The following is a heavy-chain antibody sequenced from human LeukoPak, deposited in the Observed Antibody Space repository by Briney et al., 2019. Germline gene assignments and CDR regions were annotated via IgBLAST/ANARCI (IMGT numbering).Heavy chain of an antibody. CDR3: ARDGDYDSSGYDY. D-gene: IGHD3-22*01. V-gene: IGHV4-34*01. J-gene: IGHJ4*02. Sequence: SETLSLTCAVYGGSFSGYSWSWIRQPPGRGRGWSGEINHSRSTNYNPSPKSRVTISVDTSKNQFSLKLRSVTAADTAVYYCARDGDYDSSGYDYWGQGTLVTVSS. CDR2: INHSRST. CDR1: GGSFSGYS.